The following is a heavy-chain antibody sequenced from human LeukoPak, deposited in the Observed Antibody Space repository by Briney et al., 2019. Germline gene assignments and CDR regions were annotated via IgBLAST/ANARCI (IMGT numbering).Heavy chain of an antibody. Sequence: SETLSLTCAVYGGSFSGYYWSWIRQPPGKGLEWIGEINHSGSTNYNPSLKSRVTISVDTSKNQFSLKLSSVTAADTAVYYCARGRAGYDFWSASRIWFDPWGQGTLVTVSS. CDR1: GGSFSGYY. V-gene: IGHV4-34*01. J-gene: IGHJ5*02. CDR2: INHSGST. CDR3: ARGRAGYDFWSASRIWFDP. D-gene: IGHD3-3*01.